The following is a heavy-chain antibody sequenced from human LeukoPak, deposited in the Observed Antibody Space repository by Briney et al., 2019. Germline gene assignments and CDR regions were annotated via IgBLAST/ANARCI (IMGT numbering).Heavy chain of an antibody. D-gene: IGHD3-3*01. J-gene: IGHJ4*02. CDR1: GFTFSSYW. CDR3: ARVSRITIFGVVTYNLFDY. V-gene: IGHV3-7*01. Sequence: PGGSLRLSCAASGFTFSSYWMSWVRQAPGKGLEWVANIKQDGSEKYYVDSVKGRFTISRDNAKNSLYLQMNSLRAEDTAVYYCARVSRITIFGVVTYNLFDYWGQGTLVTVSS. CDR2: IKQDGSEK.